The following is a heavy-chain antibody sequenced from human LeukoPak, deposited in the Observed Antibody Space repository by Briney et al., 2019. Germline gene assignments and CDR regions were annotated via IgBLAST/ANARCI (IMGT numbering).Heavy chain of an antibody. CDR2: ISADGGST. J-gene: IGHJ4*02. CDR1: GLNFDDSA. V-gene: IGHV3-43*02. CDR3: AKESGKFDY. Sequence: GGSLRLSCVASGLNFDDSAMHWVRQAPGKGLEWVSLISADGGSTLSADSVKGRFSISRDNSKNSLYLQMNSLRSEDTAMYYCAKESGKFDYWGQGTLVAVSS.